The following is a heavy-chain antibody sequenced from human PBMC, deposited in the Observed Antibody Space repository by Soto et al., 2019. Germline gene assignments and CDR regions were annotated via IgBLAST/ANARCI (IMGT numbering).Heavy chain of an antibody. D-gene: IGHD3-10*01. V-gene: IGHV1-69*13. CDR1: GGTFSSYA. Sequence: SVKVSCKASGGTFSSYAISWVRQAPGQGLEWMGGIIPIFGTANYAQKFQGRVTITADESTSTAYMELSSLRSEDTAVYYRARVLLAYYYGSGSPHFDYWGQGTLVTVSS. CDR2: IIPIFGTA. J-gene: IGHJ4*02. CDR3: ARVLLAYYYGSGSPHFDY.